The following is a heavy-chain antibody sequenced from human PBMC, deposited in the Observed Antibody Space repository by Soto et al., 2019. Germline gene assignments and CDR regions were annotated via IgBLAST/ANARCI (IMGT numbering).Heavy chain of an antibody. Sequence: QVQLQQSGPGLVKPSQTLSLSCAISWASCSSNSAAWNWIRQSPSTGLEWLGRTYYRSKWYNDYAESVKSPITITPDTSKNQFSLHLNTVTPEDTAVYYCARDPPAFHSAFDFCGQGTMVTVAA. J-gene: IGHJ4*02. D-gene: IGHD4-4*01. CDR2: TYYRSKWYN. V-gene: IGHV6-1*01. CDR1: WASCSSNSAA. CDR3: ARDPPAFHSAFDF.